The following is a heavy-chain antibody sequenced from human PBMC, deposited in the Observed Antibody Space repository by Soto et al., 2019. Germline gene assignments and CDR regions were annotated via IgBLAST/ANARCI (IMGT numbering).Heavy chain of an antibody. CDR3: ARYRREAVAGYTLDN. D-gene: IGHD6-13*01. CDR1: GGSISSNY. Sequence: SETLTLTCTVSGGSISSNYWTWIRQPPGKGLEWIGYVYNSGSTNYNPSLKSRVTISEDTSKSQFSLKVNSMTAADTAVYYCARYRREAVAGYTLDNWGQGILVTVSS. V-gene: IGHV4-59*08. CDR2: VYNSGST. J-gene: IGHJ4*02.